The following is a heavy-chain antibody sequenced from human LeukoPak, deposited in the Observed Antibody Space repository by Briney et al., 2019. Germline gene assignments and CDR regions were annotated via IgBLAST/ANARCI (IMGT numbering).Heavy chain of an antibody. J-gene: IGHJ4*02. D-gene: IGHD2-2*01. CDR2: INSDGSST. CDR1: GFAFSNYW. CDR3: AIRSTRWYFDY. V-gene: IGHV3-74*01. Sequence: GGSLRLSCAASGFAFSNYWMHWVRQAPGKGPVWVSRINSDGSSTNYADSVKGRFTISRDNAKNSLYLQMNSLRAEDTAVYYCAIRSTRWYFDYWGQGTLVTVSS.